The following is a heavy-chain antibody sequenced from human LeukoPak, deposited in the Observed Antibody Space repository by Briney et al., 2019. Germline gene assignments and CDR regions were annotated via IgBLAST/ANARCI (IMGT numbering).Heavy chain of an antibody. J-gene: IGHJ3*02. D-gene: IGHD3-22*01. CDR3: ARRGGYYYDSSSYWSTINDAFDI. Sequence: PSETLSLTCTVSGGSISSYYWNWIRQPPGKGLEWVGYIFYTGGANYNPSLKNRATTSVDTSKNQFSLKLSSVTAADTAVYYCARRGGYYYDSSSYWSTINDAFDIWGQGTMVTVSS. CDR1: GGSISSYY. V-gene: IGHV4-59*08. CDR2: IFYTGGA.